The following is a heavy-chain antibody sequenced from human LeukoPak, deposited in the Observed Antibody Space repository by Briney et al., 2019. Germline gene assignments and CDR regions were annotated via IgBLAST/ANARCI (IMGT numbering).Heavy chain of an antibody. CDR1: GYTFTGYY. D-gene: IGHD3-10*01. Sequence: ASVKVSCKASGYTFTGYYMHWVRQAPGQGLEWMGWISTYNGNTKYAQKFQGRVTMTTDTSTSTAYMELRSLRSDDTAVYYCAIVLPYFGYWGQGTLLTVSS. V-gene: IGHV1-18*04. CDR2: ISTYNGNT. J-gene: IGHJ4*02. CDR3: AIVLPYFGY.